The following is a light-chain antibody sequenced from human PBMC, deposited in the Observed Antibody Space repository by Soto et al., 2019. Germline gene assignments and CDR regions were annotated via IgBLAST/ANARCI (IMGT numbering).Light chain of an antibody. J-gene: IGLJ1*01. V-gene: IGLV1-47*01. CDR1: SSNIGSYY. CDR3: AAWDDSLSGPRV. Sequence: QSVVPQPASASGTLRQRGTISCSGSSSNIGSYYVYWYQQVPGTAPKLLIYRNNQRPSGVPDRFSGSKSGTSASLAISGLRSEYEADYYCAAWDDSLSGPRVFGTGTKLTVL. CDR2: RNN.